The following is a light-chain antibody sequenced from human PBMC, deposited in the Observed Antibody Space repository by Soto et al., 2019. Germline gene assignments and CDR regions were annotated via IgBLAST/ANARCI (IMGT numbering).Light chain of an antibody. CDR1: SSDVGSYNL. CDR3: CSYAGSSTLV. CDR2: EGS. J-gene: IGLJ3*02. Sequence: QSALTQPASVSGSRGQSITISCTETSSDVGSYNLVCWYQQHPGKAPKVMIYEGSKRPSGVSNRFSGSKSGNTASLTISGLQAEDEADYYCCSYAGSSTLVFGGGTKLTVL. V-gene: IGLV2-23*01.